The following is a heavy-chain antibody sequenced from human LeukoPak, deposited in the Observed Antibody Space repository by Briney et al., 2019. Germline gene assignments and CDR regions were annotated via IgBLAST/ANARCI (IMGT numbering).Heavy chain of an antibody. D-gene: IGHD2-2*01. J-gene: IGHJ6*03. Sequence: RAGGSLRLSCAASGFTFDDYGMSWVRQAPGKGLEWVSGINWNGGSTGYADSVKGRFTISRDNAKNSLYLQMNSLRAEDTALYYCARVPSTYCSSTSCYYYYYMDVWGKGTTVTVSS. V-gene: IGHV3-20*04. CDR3: ARVPSTYCSSTSCYYYYYMDV. CDR2: INWNGGST. CDR1: GFTFDDYG.